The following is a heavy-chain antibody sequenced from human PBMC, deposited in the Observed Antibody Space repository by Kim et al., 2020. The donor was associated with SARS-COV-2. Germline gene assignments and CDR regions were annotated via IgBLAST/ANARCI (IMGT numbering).Heavy chain of an antibody. J-gene: IGHJ4*02. D-gene: IGHD5-12*01. Sequence: SVKGRFATSRDNAKNSLYLQLNSLRDEDTAMYYCARDPSTTIEVEYYFDYWGQGTLVTVSS. V-gene: IGHV3-48*02. CDR3: ARDPSTTIEVEYYFDY.